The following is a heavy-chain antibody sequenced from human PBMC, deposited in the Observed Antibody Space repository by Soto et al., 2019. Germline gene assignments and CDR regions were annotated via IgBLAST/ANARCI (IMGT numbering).Heavy chain of an antibody. CDR1: GFTFSSYS. D-gene: IGHD6-13*01. V-gene: IGHV3-48*02. Sequence: PGGSLRLSCAASGFTFSSYSMNWVRQAPGKGLEWVSYISSSSSTIYYADSVKGRFTISRDNAKNSLYLQMNSLRDEDTAVYYCASWVYSSTSYGMDVWGQGTTVTVSS. J-gene: IGHJ6*02. CDR3: ASWVYSSTSYGMDV. CDR2: ISSSSSTI.